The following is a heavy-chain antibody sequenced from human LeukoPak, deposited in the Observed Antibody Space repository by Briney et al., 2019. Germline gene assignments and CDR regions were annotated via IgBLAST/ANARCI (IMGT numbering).Heavy chain of an antibody. V-gene: IGHV3-23*01. D-gene: IGHD3-10*01. CDR3: AKDGTNYGLGTSFAN. CDR2: ISGSGDKT. Sequence: GGSLRLSCVASGFTFGSFAMTWVLQAPGKGRVGVAGISGSGDKTYYAHSVKGRFAISRDNSKTTLFLQLNSLGAGDSAVFYWAKDGTNYGLGTSFANWGQGTLVTVPS. J-gene: IGHJ1*01. CDR1: GFTFGSFA.